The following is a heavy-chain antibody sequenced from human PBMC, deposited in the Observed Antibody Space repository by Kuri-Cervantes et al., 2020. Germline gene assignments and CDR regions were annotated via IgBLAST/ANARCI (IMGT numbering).Heavy chain of an antibody. D-gene: IGHD4-23*01. CDR2: ISSSGSTI. CDR3: ARVVSQAGQFDY. Sequence: GGSLRLSCAASGFTFSSYEMNWVRQAPGKGLEWVSYISSSGSTIYYADSVKGRFTISRDNAKNTLYLQMNSLRAEDTAVYYCARVVSQAGQFDYWGQGTLVTVSS. V-gene: IGHV3-48*03. CDR1: GFTFSSYE. J-gene: IGHJ4*02.